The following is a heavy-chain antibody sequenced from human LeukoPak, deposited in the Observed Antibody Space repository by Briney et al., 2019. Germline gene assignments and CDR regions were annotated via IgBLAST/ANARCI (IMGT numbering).Heavy chain of an antibody. CDR1: GGTFSSYA. D-gene: IGHD6-13*01. V-gene: IGHV1-69*05. Sequence: SVKVSCKASGGTFSSYAISWVRQAPGQGLEWVGGIIPIFGTANYAQKFQGRVTITTDESTSTAYMELSSLRSEDTAVYYCARGRIEADRYFDYWGQGTLVTVSS. J-gene: IGHJ4*02. CDR2: IIPIFGTA. CDR3: ARGRIEADRYFDY.